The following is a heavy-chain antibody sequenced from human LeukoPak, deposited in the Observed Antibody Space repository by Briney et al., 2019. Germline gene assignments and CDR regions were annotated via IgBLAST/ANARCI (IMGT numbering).Heavy chain of an antibody. CDR1: GFTFSSYS. CDR2: ISSSSSYI. J-gene: IGHJ6*02. Sequence: PGGSLRLSCAASGFTFSSYSMNWVRQAPGKGLEWVSSISSSSSYIYYADSVKGRFTISRDNAKNSLYLQMNSLRAEDTAVYYCAKQRVTIFGRGVDVWGQGTTVTVSS. CDR3: AKQRVTIFGRGVDV. V-gene: IGHV3-21*04. D-gene: IGHD3-3*01.